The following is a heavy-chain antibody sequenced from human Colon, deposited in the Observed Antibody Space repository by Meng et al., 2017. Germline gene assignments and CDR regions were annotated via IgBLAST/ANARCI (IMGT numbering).Heavy chain of an antibody. CDR2: IYQTGST. D-gene: IGHD2-2*01. Sequence: LSGSGPGRGRPSGTLPLTCAVSGGSISTTNWWSWVRQPPRKGLEWIGEIYQTGSTNYNSSLNSRVTISLDKPKNQFSLRMNSVTAADTAVYYCATSGCTSSTSCHAPLRWGQGTLVRLL. V-gene: IGHV4-4*02. CDR3: ATSGCTSSTSCHAPLR. CDR1: GGSISTTNW. J-gene: IGHJ4*02.